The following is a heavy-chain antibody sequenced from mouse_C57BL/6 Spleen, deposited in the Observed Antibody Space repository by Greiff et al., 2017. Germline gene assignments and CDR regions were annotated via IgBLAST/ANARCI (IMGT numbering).Heavy chain of an antibody. CDR1: GYAFSSSW. CDR3: ARRGGYDAWFAY. J-gene: IGHJ3*01. Sequence: QVQLQQSGPELVKPGASVKISCKASGYAFSSSWMNWVKQRPGKGLEWIGRIYPGDGDTNYNGKFKGKATLNADKSSSTAYMQLSSLTSEDSAVYFCARRGGYDAWFAYWGQGTLVTVSA. D-gene: IGHD2-2*01. CDR2: IYPGDGDT. V-gene: IGHV1-82*01.